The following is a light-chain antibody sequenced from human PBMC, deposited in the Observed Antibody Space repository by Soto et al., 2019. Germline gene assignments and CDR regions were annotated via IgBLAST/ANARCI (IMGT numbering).Light chain of an antibody. CDR3: QHYGSSPFT. CDR2: GAS. CDR1: QSVGTSY. J-gene: IGKJ3*01. V-gene: IGKV3-20*01. Sequence: EIVSTQSPGTLSLSPGERATLSCRASQSVGTSYLAWYQQKPGQAPRLLIFGASNRATGIPDRFSGSGAGTDFTLTISRLEPEDFAVYYCQHYGSSPFTFGPGTKVDIK.